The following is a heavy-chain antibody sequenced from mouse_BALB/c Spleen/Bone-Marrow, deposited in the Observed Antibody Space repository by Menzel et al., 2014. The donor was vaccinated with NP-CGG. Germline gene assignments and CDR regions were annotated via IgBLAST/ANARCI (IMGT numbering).Heavy chain of an antibody. CDR3: ARGGGNTYHYALDY. V-gene: IGHV5-6-5*01. Sequence: EVQLVESGGGLVKPGGSLKLSCAASGFSFSNYAMSWVRQTPEKRLEWVASITSGVSTYYPDTVKGRFTISRDNSRNILNLQMNSLRSEDTAMYYCARGGGNTYHYALDYWGQGTSLTVSS. CDR1: GFSFSNYA. D-gene: IGHD2-1*01. CDR2: ITSGVST. J-gene: IGHJ4*01.